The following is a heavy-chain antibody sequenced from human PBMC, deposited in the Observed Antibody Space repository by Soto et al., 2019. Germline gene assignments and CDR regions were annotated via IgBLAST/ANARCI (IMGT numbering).Heavy chain of an antibody. D-gene: IGHD3-22*01. CDR3: ARVRLYVGSGYYSEVTIFDY. J-gene: IGHJ4*02. V-gene: IGHV4-4*02. Sequence: SETLSLTCAVSGGSISSSNWWSWVRQPPGKGLEWIGEIYHSGSTNYNPYLKSRVTISVDKSKNQFSLKLSSVTAADTAVYYCARVRLYVGSGYYSEVTIFDYWGQGTLVTVSS. CDR2: IYHSGST. CDR1: GGSISSSNW.